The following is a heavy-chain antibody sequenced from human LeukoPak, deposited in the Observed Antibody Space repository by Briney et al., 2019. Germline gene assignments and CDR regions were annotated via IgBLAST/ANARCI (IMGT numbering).Heavy chain of an antibody. CDR1: GGSITNNY. J-gene: IGHJ4*02. D-gene: IGHD3-22*01. Sequence: PSETLSLTCTVSGGSITNNYWAWIRQPPGKGLEWIGYTHDSGNSNYNPSLKSRVTISVDTSKNQFSLKLSSVTAADTAVYYCASLTMIVVPWGQGTLVTVSP. CDR3: ASLTMIVVP. V-gene: IGHV4-59*12. CDR2: THDSGNS.